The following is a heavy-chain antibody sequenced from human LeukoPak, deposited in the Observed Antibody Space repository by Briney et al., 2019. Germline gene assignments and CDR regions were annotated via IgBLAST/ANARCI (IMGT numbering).Heavy chain of an antibody. J-gene: IGHJ4*02. V-gene: IGHV4-39*01. CDR2: IYYSGST. CDR1: GGSISSSSYY. D-gene: IGHD2-8*01. CDR3: ARLDIVLMVYAFDY. Sequence: PSETLSLTCTVSGGSISSSSYYWGWIRQPPGKGLEWIGSIYYSGSTYYNPSLKSRVTISVDTSKNQFSLKLSSVTAADTAVYYCARLDIVLMVYAFDYWGQGTLVTVSS.